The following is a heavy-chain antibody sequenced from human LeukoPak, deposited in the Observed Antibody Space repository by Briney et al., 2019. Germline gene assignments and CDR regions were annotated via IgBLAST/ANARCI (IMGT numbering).Heavy chain of an antibody. Sequence: GSLRLSCAASGFTFSSYWMSWVRQPPGKGLEWIGSIYDSGITYYNPSLKSRVIISVDTSKNQFSLKLSSVTAADTAVYYCARPGSSGWYTGNWFDPWGQGTLVTVSS. D-gene: IGHD6-19*01. V-gene: IGHV4-39*01. CDR2: IYDSGIT. J-gene: IGHJ5*02. CDR1: GFTFSSYW. CDR3: ARPGSSGWYTGNWFDP.